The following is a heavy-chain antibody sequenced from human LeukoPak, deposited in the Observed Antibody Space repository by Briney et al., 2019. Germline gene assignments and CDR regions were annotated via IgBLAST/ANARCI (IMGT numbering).Heavy chain of an antibody. V-gene: IGHV3-48*01. CDR1: GFTFSSYS. CDR3: ARVLYDILTGYAEDVSFDY. Sequence: GGSLRLSCAASGFTFSSYSMNWVRQAPGKGLEWVSYISSSSSTIYYADSVKGRFTISRDNAKNSLYLQMISLRAEDTAVYYCARVLYDILTGYAEDVSFDYWGQGTLVTVSS. D-gene: IGHD3-9*01. CDR2: ISSSSSTI. J-gene: IGHJ4*02.